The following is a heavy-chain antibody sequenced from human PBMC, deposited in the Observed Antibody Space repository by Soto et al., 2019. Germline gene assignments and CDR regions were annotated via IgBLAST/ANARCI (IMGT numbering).Heavy chain of an antibody. Sequence: QVQLVQSGAEVKKPGASVKVSCKASGYTFTSYDINWVRQATGQGLEWMGWMNPNSGNTGYAQKFQGRVTMTRNTSISTDYMEMSSLRSDDTAVYYGARGLDSFHSSGRGWFDPWGQGTLVTVSS. CDR1: GYTFTSYD. CDR3: ARGLDSFHSSGRGWFDP. D-gene: IGHD6-19*01. J-gene: IGHJ5*02. CDR2: MNPNSGNT. V-gene: IGHV1-8*01.